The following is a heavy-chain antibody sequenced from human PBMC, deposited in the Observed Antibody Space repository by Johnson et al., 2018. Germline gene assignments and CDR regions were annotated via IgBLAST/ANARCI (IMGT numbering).Heavy chain of an antibody. CDR3: VRGENSFDI. Sequence: VQLLESGAEVKKPGASVKISCKASGYSFTRYYMQWVRQAPGQGLECMGIINPGGGATTYAQRLRDRVTMTRDTSTSTVYMEMRSLRSEDTAVYYCVRGENSFDIWGQGTPVTVSS. J-gene: IGHJ3*02. CDR2: INPGGGAT. V-gene: IGHV1-46*01. D-gene: IGHD2/OR15-2a*01. CDR1: GYSFTRYY.